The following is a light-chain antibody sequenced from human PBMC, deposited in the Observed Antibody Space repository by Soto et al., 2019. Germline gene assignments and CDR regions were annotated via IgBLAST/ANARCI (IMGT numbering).Light chain of an antibody. CDR2: DDD. Sequence: QSVLTQPPSVSAAPGQRVTISCSGSSSNIGGNSVSWYQQLPGTAPKLLIYDDDKRPSGIPDRISGSKSGTSATLGITGFQTGDEADNYCGSWDSSLSAYVFGTGTKVTVL. V-gene: IGLV1-51*01. CDR1: SSNIGGNS. J-gene: IGLJ1*01. CDR3: GSWDSSLSAYV.